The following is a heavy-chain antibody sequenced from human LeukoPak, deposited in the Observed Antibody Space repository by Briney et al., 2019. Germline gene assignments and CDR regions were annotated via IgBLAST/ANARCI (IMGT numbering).Heavy chain of an antibody. D-gene: IGHD3-22*01. J-gene: IGHJ6*03. CDR1: GGSISSGSYY. CDR2: IYTSGST. V-gene: IGHV4-61*02. CDR3: AREVLRDYYVSSGYYSKFPYYYYYYYMDV. Sequence: SQTLSLTCTVSGGSISSGSYYWSWIRQPAGKGLEWIGRIYTSGSTNYNPSLKSRVTMSVDTSKNQFSLKLSSVTAADTAVYYCAREVLRDYYVSSGYYSKFPYYYYYYYMDVWGKGTTVTVSS.